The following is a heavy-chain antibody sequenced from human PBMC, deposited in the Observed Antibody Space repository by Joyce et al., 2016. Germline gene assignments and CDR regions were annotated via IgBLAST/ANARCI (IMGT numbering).Heavy chain of an antibody. V-gene: IGHV3-21*01. CDR2: ISSNGYYI. J-gene: IGHJ5*02. CDR3: AREGGMGSSSSDWFDV. CDR1: GFTFRRYT. Sequence: EVQLVESGGGLVKPGGSLRLSCAASGFTFRRYTMNWVRQAPGKGLEWVSSISSNGYYIYYADALRGRFTISRDNAKDSLHVQMDSLRVEDTAVYYCAREGGMGSSSSDWFDVLGQGTLVTVSS. D-gene: IGHD6-6*01.